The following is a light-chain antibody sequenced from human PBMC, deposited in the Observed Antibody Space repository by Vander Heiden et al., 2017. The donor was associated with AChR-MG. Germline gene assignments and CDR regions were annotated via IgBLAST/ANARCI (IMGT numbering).Light chain of an antibody. CDR1: QSVSSN. CDR2: GAS. J-gene: IGKJ4*01. Sequence: EIVMTQSPATLSVSPGERATLSCRASQSVSSNLAWYQQKPGQAPRLLIYGASNRATGIPDRFSGSGCGKEFTLTSSSLQYEDFAVYYWQQYNNWLTFGGGTKVEIK. CDR3: QQYNNWLT. V-gene: IGKV3-15*01.